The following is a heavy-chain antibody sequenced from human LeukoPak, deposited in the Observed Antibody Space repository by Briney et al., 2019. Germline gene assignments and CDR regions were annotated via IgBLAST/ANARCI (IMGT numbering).Heavy chain of an antibody. D-gene: IGHD6-13*01. CDR2: IYYSGST. Sequence: SETLSLTCTVSGGSISSGDYYWSWIRQPPGKRLEWIGYIYYSGSTYYNPSLKSRVTISVDTSKNQFSLKLSSVTAADTAVYYCARLIAADNYFDYWGQGTLVTVSS. J-gene: IGHJ4*02. CDR3: ARLIAADNYFDY. V-gene: IGHV4-30-4*01. CDR1: GGSISSGDYY.